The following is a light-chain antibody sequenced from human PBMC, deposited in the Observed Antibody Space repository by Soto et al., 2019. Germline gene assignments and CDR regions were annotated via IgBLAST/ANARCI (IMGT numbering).Light chain of an antibody. Sequence: ETVLTQSPGTLSLSPGERATLSCRASQTIRSNYLAWYRQTPGQAPRLLIYGPSNRATGIADRFNGSGSGTDFTLIVSRLEPEDFALYYCQQYGSSPWTFGQGTKVEIK. CDR3: QQYGSSPWT. CDR1: QTIRSNY. J-gene: IGKJ1*01. CDR2: GPS. V-gene: IGKV3-20*01.